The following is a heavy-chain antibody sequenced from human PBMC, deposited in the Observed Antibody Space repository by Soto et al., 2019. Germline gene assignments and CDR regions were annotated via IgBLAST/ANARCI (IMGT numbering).Heavy chain of an antibody. CDR3: ARDLRYCSSTSCSDAFDI. CDR1: GGSISSYY. Sequence: SETLSLTCTVSGGSISSYYWSWIRQPPGKGLEWIGYIYYSGSTNYNPSLKSRVTISVDTSKNQFSLKLSSVTAADTAVYYCARDLRYCSSTSCSDAFDIWGQGTMVTVSS. J-gene: IGHJ3*02. V-gene: IGHV4-59*01. D-gene: IGHD2-2*01. CDR2: IYYSGST.